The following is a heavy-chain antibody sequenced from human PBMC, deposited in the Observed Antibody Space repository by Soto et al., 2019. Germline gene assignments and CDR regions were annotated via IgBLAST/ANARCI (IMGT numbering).Heavy chain of an antibody. D-gene: IGHD6-19*01. CDR2: INADDATT. Sequence: ASVKVSCKASGDTLTNYYIHWVRQAPGQGLEWMGIINADDATTNYAQKLQGRITMTPDTSTSTAYMELRSLRSDDTAVYYCARESPAVAGTYGAFDIWGQGTMVTVSS. V-gene: IGHV1-18*04. CDR1: GDTLTNYY. J-gene: IGHJ3*02. CDR3: ARESPAVAGTYGAFDI.